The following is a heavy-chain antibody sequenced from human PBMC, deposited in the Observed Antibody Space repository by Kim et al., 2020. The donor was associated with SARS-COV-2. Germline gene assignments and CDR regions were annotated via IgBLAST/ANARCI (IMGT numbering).Heavy chain of an antibody. CDR3: ARGSRVGSKTNEPFDI. CDR2: NNSNSGGT. CDR1: GYTFTDYH. J-gene: IGHJ3*02. D-gene: IGHD2-8*01. V-gene: IGHV1-2*02. Sequence: ASVKVSCKASGYTFTDYHIHWVRQAPGQGLEWMGWNNSNSGGTNSAQKFQGRVTMTRDTSISTAYMELSSLRSDDTAVYYCARGSRVGSKTNEPFDIWCQGTMVTVSS.